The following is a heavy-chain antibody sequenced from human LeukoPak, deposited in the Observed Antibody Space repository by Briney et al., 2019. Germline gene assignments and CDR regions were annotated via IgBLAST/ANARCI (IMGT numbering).Heavy chain of an antibody. CDR2: ISYDGSNK. J-gene: IGHJ4*02. Sequence: GGSLRLSCAASGFTFSSYAMHWVRQAPGKGLEWVAVISYDGSNKYYADSVKGRFTISRDNSKNTLYLQINSLRAEDTAVYYCARQTTKYDFWSGRGYFDYWGQGTLVTVSS. CDR3: ARQTTKYDFWSGRGYFDY. CDR1: GFTFSSYA. V-gene: IGHV3-30-3*01. D-gene: IGHD3-3*01.